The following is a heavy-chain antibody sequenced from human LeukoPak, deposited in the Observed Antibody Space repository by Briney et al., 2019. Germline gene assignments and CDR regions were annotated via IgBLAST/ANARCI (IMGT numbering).Heavy chain of an antibody. CDR2: INPNSGGT. Sequence: ASVKVSCTASGYTFTGYYMHWGRQAPGLGLEWRGWINPNSGGTNYAQKFQGRVTMTRDTSISTAYMELSRLRSDDTAVYYCARDFDYYYYGMDVWGQGTTVTVSS. D-gene: IGHD3-3*01. CDR1: GYTFTGYY. CDR3: ARDFDYYYYGMDV. J-gene: IGHJ6*02. V-gene: IGHV1-2*02.